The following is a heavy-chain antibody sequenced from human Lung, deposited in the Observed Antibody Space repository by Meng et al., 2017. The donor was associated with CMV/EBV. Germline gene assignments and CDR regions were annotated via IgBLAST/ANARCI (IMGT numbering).Heavy chain of an antibody. CDR3: AREDYHDSTSYQDFDY. CDR2: INPNSGGT. D-gene: IGHD3-22*01. Sequence: ASVKVSCKVSGYTFSDYYMHWVRQAPGQGLEWMGWINPNSGGTNYAQKFQGRVTMTRDTSISTAYMELSRLRSDDTAVYYCAREDYHDSTSYQDFDYWGQGTXVTVSS. V-gene: IGHV1-2*02. J-gene: IGHJ4*02. CDR1: GYTFSDYY.